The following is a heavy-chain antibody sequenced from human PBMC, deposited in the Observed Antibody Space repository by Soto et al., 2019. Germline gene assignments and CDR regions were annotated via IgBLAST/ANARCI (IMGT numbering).Heavy chain of an antibody. CDR2: IIPILGIA. V-gene: IGHV1-69*04. CDR3: ARDQLKYWYFDY. D-gene: IGHD2-15*01. Sequence: SVKVSCKASGYTFTGYYMHWVRQAPGQGLEWMGRIIPILGIANYAQKFQGRVTITADKSTSTAYMELSSLRSEDTAVYYCARDQLKYWYFDYWGQGTLVTVSS. J-gene: IGHJ4*02. CDR1: GYTFTGYY.